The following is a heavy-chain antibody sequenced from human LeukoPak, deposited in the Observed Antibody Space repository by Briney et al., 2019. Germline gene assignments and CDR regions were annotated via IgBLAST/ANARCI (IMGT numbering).Heavy chain of an antibody. D-gene: IGHD6-19*01. CDR1: GFSISDYW. J-gene: IGHJ4*02. Sequence: GGSLRLSCAVSGFSISDYWMTWVRQAPGKGLECVANIKGDGSDKNYVDSVKGRFTISRDNAKNSLYLQMNSLRAEDTAVYYCAKGSVIAVAGDYWGQGTLVTVSS. CDR2: IKGDGSDK. V-gene: IGHV3-7*03. CDR3: AKGSVIAVAGDY.